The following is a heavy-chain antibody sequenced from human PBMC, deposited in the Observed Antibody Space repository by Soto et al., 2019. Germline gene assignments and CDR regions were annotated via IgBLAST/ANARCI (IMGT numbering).Heavy chain of an antibody. CDR2: VYHTGRT. V-gene: IGHV4-61*01. J-gene: IGHJ4*02. CDR1: GGSCKSGSYS. CDR3: ARDFAYFDS. Sequence: SETLSLTCTVSGGSCKSGSYSWIWIRQPPGKGLEWIGYVYHTGRTSYNPSLKSRVSISMDTSKNQFSLNLDSVTAADTAVYFCARDFAYFDSWGQGTRVTVS. D-gene: IGHD3-3*01.